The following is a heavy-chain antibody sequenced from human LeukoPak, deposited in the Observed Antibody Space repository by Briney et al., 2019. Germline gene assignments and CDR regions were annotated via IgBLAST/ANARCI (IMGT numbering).Heavy chain of an antibody. CDR2: VYYTVRP. V-gene: IGHV4-59*08. D-gene: IGHD5-24*01. J-gene: IGHJ6*02. CDR1: GASSRSYY. CDR3: ARLGRRDGYPPKYSSGMDV. Sequence: SETLSLTCTVSGASSRSYYWTWLRQPPGKGLEWIGYVYYTVRPNYTPSLKSPVTISLHTSTHLFSLNLSSVTAADTAVYYCARLGRRDGYPPKYSSGMDVWGQGTPVTVSS.